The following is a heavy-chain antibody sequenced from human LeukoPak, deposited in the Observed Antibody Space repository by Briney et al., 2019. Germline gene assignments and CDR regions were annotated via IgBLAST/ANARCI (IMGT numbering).Heavy chain of an antibody. CDR2: LYHSGST. Sequence: PSETLSLTCAVSGYSISSGYYWGWIRQPPGKGLEWIGTLYHSGSTYYNPSLKSRVTISVDTSQNQFSLKLSSVTAADTAVYYCAVGYSSSSSTSCYREYFQHWGQGTLVTVSS. J-gene: IGHJ1*01. CDR3: AVGYSSSSSTSCYREYFQH. D-gene: IGHD2-2*02. CDR1: GYSISSGYY. V-gene: IGHV4-38-2*01.